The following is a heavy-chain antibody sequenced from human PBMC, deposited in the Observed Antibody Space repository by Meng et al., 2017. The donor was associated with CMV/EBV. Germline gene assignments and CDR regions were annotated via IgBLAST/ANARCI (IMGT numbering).Heavy chain of an antibody. J-gene: IGHJ4*02. D-gene: IGHD1-26*01. CDR1: VGSVISNNSY. CDR2: IYKSGST. CDR3: ARDNLGGSYDY. V-gene: IGHV4-61*01. Sequence: CTVSVGSVISNNSYWTWNRQPPGKGLEWIGYIYKSGSTNYNPSLKSRVTISADTSKNQFSLKLSSVTAADTAVYYCARDNLGGSYDYWGQGTLVTVSS.